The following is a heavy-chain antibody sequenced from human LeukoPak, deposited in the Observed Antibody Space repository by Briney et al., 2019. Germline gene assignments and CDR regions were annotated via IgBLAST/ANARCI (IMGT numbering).Heavy chain of an antibody. CDR3: AKDRGQYSGYENFDY. V-gene: IGHV3-23*01. CDR1: GFTFSSYA. Sequence: GGSLRLSCAASGFTFSSYAMSWVRQAPGKGLEWVSAISGSGGSTYYADSVEGRFTISRDNSKNTLYLQMNSLRAEDTAVYYCAKDRGQYSGYENFDYWGQGTLVTVSS. CDR2: ISGSGGST. J-gene: IGHJ4*02. D-gene: IGHD5-12*01.